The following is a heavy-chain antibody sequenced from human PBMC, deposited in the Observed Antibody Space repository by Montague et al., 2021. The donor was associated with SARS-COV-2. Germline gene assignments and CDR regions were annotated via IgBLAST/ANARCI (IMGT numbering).Heavy chain of an antibody. Sequence: SETLSLTCTVSFGSISTYYWSWIRQPPGKGLEWIGFIFYNGSTKXXPSLKRRVSISLDTSKNQFSLKLSSVTAADTAVYYCARQDAWAYCGDECYRGWFDSWGQGTLVTVSS. J-gene: IGHJ5*01. CDR1: FGSISTYY. V-gene: IGHV4-59*01. CDR2: IFYNGST. CDR3: ARQDAWAYCGDECYRGWFDS. D-gene: IGHD2-21*01.